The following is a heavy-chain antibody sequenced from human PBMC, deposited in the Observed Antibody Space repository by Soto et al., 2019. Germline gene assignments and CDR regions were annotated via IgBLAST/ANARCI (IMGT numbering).Heavy chain of an antibody. D-gene: IGHD6-6*01. CDR1: GFTFSSYA. J-gene: IGHJ4*02. CDR3: AKDRTFGPPLVRFDS. Sequence: GGSLRLSCAASGFTFSSYAMSWVRQAPGKGLEWVSAISGSGGSTYYADSVKGRFTISRDNSKSTLHLQMNSLRVGDTAVYYCAKDRTFGPPLVRFDSWGQGTLVTVSS. V-gene: IGHV3-23*01. CDR2: ISGSGGST.